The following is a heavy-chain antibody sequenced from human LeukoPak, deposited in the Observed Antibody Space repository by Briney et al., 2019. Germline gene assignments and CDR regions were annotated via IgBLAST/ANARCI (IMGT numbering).Heavy chain of an antibody. J-gene: IGHJ3*02. CDR2: ISDYSGKT. CDR1: GYSLSSNG. D-gene: IGHD6-19*01. CDR3: AGPSVDGAFDI. V-gene: IGHV1-18*01. Sequence: ASVKVSCKASGYSLSSNGISWARQAPGQGLEWMGWISDYSGKTKYAQNFQGRVTMTTDTSTNTAYMELRSLRSDDTAVYYCAGPSVDGAFDIWGQGTMVTVSS.